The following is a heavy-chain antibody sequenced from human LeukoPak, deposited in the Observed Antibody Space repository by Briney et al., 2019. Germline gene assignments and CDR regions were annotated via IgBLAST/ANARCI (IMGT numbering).Heavy chain of an antibody. V-gene: IGHV3-9*01. D-gene: IGHD3-22*01. J-gene: IGHJ4*02. CDR3: AKDTDYDSSGYGDY. CDR2: ISWNSGSI. CDR1: GFTFDDYT. Sequence: PGGSLRLSCAASGFTFDDYTMHWVRQAPGKGLEWVSGISWNSGSIGYADSVKGRFTISRDNAKNSLYLQMNSLRAEDTALYYCAKDTDYDSSGYGDYWGQGTLVTVSS.